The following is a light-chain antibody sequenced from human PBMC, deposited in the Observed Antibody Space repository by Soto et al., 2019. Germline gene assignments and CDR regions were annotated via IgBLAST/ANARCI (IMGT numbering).Light chain of an antibody. CDR3: AAWDDSLNEV. J-gene: IGLJ1*01. CDR1: SSNIGTNT. Sequence: QSARTQAPSASVTPGQRVTISCSGSSSNIGTNTVNWYQQLPGTAPKLLIYSNNQRPSGVPDRFSGSKSGTSASLAISGLQSEDEADYYCAAWDDSLNEVFGTGTKVTVL. CDR2: SNN. V-gene: IGLV1-44*01.